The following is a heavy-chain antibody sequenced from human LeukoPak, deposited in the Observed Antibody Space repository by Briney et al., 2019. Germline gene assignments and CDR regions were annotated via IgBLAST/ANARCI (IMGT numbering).Heavy chain of an antibody. Sequence: PGGSLRLSCAASGFTFSNAWMSWVRQAPGKGLEWVARIKTKTDGGTTDYAAPVKGRFTISRDNSKNTLYLQMNSLKTEDTAVYYCTTEALNRYYYDSGGYHVYFDYWGQGTLVTVAS. J-gene: IGHJ4*02. CDR3: TTEALNRYYYDSGGYHVYFDY. D-gene: IGHD3-22*01. CDR1: GFTFSNAW. CDR2: IKTKTDGGTT. V-gene: IGHV3-15*01.